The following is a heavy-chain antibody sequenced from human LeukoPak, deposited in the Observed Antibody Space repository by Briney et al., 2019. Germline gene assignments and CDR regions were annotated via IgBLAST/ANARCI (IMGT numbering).Heavy chain of an antibody. CDR1: GGSISSRTYY. J-gene: IGHJ5*02. V-gene: IGHV4-39*01. CDR2: IYSSGST. CDR3: AANYPLKPDYGEIDP. Sequence: SETLSLTCTVSGGSISSRTYYWGWIRQPPGKGLGWVGGIYSSGSTYYNPSLKSRVTISVDTSKNQFSLKLSSVTAADTAVYYCAANYPLKPDYGEIDPWGQGTLVTVSS. D-gene: IGHD4-17*01.